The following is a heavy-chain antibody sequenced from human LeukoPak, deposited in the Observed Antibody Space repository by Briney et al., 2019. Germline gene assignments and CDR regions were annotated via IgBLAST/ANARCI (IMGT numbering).Heavy chain of an antibody. Sequence: VASVKVSSKASGGTFSSYAISWVRQAPGQGLEWRGRIIPILGIANYAQKFQGRVTITADKSTSTVYMELSSLRSEDTAVYYCAREPGLMVRGVIDYWGQGTLVTVSS. J-gene: IGHJ4*02. CDR1: GGTFSSYA. D-gene: IGHD3-10*01. CDR3: AREPGLMVRGVIDY. CDR2: IIPILGIA. V-gene: IGHV1-69*04.